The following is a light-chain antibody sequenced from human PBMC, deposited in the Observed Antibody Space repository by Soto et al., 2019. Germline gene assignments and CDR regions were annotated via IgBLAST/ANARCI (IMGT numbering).Light chain of an antibody. CDR2: CTM. J-gene: IGLJ2*01. CDR3: CLSHSCVGV. Sequence: QAVVTLEPSLNVSQEGTVTLTCASGTGPVTSSDCHYWCQQKPFQAHRTLIYCTMTKLSWTPARFSGSLLGGKAALTLSSAQPEDVAEYYCCLSHSCVGVFGGGTKVTVL. CDR1: TGPVTSSDC. V-gene: IGLV7-46*01.